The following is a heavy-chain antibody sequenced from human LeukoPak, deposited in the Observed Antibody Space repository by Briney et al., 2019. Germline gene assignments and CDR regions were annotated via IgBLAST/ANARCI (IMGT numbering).Heavy chain of an antibody. Sequence: SETLSLTCTVSGGSISSTYDYWGWIRQPPGKRLEWIGSVYYSGSTYYSPSLKSRVTISVDTSKNQFSLKMSSVTAADTAVYHCARVKFLRGQQPNWFDPWGQGTLVTVSS. CDR1: GGSISSTYDY. D-gene: IGHD6-13*01. CDR3: ARVKFLRGQQPNWFDP. J-gene: IGHJ5*02. V-gene: IGHV4-39*07. CDR2: VYYSGST.